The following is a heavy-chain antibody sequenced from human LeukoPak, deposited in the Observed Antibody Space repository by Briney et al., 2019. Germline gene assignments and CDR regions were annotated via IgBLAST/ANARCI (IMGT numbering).Heavy chain of an antibody. CDR3: ARVFYGDYQFGDY. Sequence: ASVKVSCKASGGTFSSYAISWVRQAPGQGLEWMGGIIPNSGGTNYAQKFQGRVTMTRDTSISTAYMELSRLRSDDTAVYYCARVFYGDYQFGDYWGQGTLVTVSS. V-gene: IGHV1-2*02. J-gene: IGHJ4*02. CDR2: IIPNSGGT. D-gene: IGHD4-17*01. CDR1: GGTFSSYA.